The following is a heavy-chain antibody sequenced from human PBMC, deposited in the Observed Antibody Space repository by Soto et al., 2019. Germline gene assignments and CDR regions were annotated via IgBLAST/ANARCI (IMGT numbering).Heavy chain of an antibody. CDR2: ISTGGNSI. CDR3: ARAKYPGSYYPFDY. D-gene: IGHD1-26*01. J-gene: IGHJ4*02. V-gene: IGHV3-48*02. Sequence: EVQLVESGGGLVQPGGSLRLSCTASGFTFSRHSMSWVRQAPGKGLEWVSYISTGGNSIYYAASVKGRFTISRDNGKSSLFLQMSSLRDEDSALYFCARAKYPGSYYPFDYWGQGTLVTGSS. CDR1: GFTFSRHS.